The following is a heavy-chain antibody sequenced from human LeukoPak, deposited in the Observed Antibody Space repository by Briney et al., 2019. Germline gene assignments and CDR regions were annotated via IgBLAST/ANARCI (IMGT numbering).Heavy chain of an antibody. J-gene: IGHJ4*02. CDR1: GFTFSSYA. Sequence: GGSLRLSCAASGFTFSSYAMSWVRQAPGKGLEWVSALSDSGAGTYYADSVKGRFTISRDNSKNTLYLQMNSLRAEDTAVYYCAKGALGYTPYYFDYWGQGTLVTVSS. D-gene: IGHD5-24*01. CDR3: AKGALGYTPYYFDY. V-gene: IGHV3-23*01. CDR2: LSDSGAGT.